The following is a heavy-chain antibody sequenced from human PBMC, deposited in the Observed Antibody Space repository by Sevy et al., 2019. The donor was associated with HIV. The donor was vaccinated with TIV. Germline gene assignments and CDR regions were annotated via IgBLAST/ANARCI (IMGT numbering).Heavy chain of an antibody. CDR2: VDDSGRT. CDR1: GGSINSFY. V-gene: IGHV4-59*01. J-gene: IGHJ6*02. D-gene: IGHD3-9*01. Sequence: SETLSLICTVSGGSINSFYWNWIRQSPGKGLEWIGYVDDSGRTNSNPSLKSRVTISKDMSQNQVSLTLTSVTAADTAVYYCAREVYDIMTGYSGGMDVWGQGTTVTVSS. CDR3: AREVYDIMTGYSGGMDV.